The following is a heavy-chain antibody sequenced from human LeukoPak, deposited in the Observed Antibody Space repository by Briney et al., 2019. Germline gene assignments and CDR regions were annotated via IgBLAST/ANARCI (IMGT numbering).Heavy chain of an antibody. J-gene: IGHJ6*02. V-gene: IGHV1-8*01. CDR3: ARGHSSSWPYYYYGMDV. Sequence: ASVKVSCKASGYTFTSYDINWVRQATGQGLEWMGWMNPNSGNTGYAQKFQGRVTMTRNTSISTAYMGLSSLRSEDTAVYYCARGHSSSWPYYYYGMDVWGQGTTVTVSS. D-gene: IGHD6-13*01. CDR2: MNPNSGNT. CDR1: GYTFTSYD.